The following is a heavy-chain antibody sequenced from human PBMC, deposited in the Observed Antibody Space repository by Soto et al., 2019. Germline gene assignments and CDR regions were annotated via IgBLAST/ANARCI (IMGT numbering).Heavy chain of an antibody. Sequence: PSETLSLTCVVYDGSLTEYHWSWVRQTPGKGLEWIGEVSHHGTSHYNPSLKSRVTISVDTSKNQFSLKLSSVTAADTAVYYCARGQDYYDNSGYYFDYWGQGTLVTVSS. V-gene: IGHV4-34*01. CDR3: ARGQDYYDNSGYYFDY. D-gene: IGHD3-22*01. J-gene: IGHJ4*02. CDR1: DGSLTEYH. CDR2: VSHHGTS.